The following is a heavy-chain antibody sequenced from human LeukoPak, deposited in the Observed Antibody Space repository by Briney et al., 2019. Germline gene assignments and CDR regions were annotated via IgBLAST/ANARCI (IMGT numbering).Heavy chain of an antibody. Sequence: SETLSLTCAVYGGSFSGYYWSWIRQPPGKGLEWIGEINHSGSTNHNPSLKSRVTISVDTSKNQFSLKLSSVTAADTAVYYCARFLGVVVPAAISPNDAFDYWGQGTLVTVSS. CDR3: ARFLGVVVPAAISPNDAFDY. CDR1: GGSFSGYY. D-gene: IGHD2-2*01. V-gene: IGHV4-34*01. J-gene: IGHJ4*02. CDR2: INHSGST.